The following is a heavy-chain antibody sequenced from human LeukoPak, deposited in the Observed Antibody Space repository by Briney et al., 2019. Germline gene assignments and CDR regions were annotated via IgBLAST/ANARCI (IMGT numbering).Heavy chain of an antibody. Sequence: SETLSLTCAVSGDSIRSSTYYWGWIRRPPGKGLEWIGSFYYTGSTYYNPSLQSRVTISVDTSNNQFSLSLTSVTAADTAVYYCARILSGYGSGKGYLDYWGQGTLVTVSS. J-gene: IGHJ4*02. CDR2: FYYTGST. CDR3: ARILSGYGSGKGYLDY. V-gene: IGHV4-39*07. CDR1: GDSIRSSTYY. D-gene: IGHD3-10*01.